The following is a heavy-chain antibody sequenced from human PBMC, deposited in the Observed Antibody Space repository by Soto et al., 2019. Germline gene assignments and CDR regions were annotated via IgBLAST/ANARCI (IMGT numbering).Heavy chain of an antibody. Sequence: EVQLLESGGGLVQPGGSLRLSCAASGFTFSSYAMSWVRQAPGKGLEWVSAISGSGGSTYYADSVKGRFTISRDNSKNTLYLQMNSLRAEDTAVYYCVIISPRQLGPPDYWGQGTLVTVSS. CDR2: ISGSGGST. D-gene: IGHD6-6*01. CDR1: GFTFSSYA. J-gene: IGHJ4*02. CDR3: VIISPRQLGPPDY. V-gene: IGHV3-23*01.